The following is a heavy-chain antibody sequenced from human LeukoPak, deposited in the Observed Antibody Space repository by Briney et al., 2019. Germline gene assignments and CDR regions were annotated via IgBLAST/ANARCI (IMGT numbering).Heavy chain of an antibody. CDR1: GFTFSSYG. V-gene: IGHV3-23*01. CDR3: AKYLIAFEYGGNSGGY. CDR2: ISGSGGST. Sequence: GGSLRLSCAASGFTFSSYGMSWVRQAPGKGLEWVSAISGSGGSTYYADSVKGRFTISRDNSKNTLYLQMNSLRAEDRAVYYCAKYLIAFEYGGNSGGYWGQGTLVTVSS. D-gene: IGHD4-23*01. J-gene: IGHJ4*02.